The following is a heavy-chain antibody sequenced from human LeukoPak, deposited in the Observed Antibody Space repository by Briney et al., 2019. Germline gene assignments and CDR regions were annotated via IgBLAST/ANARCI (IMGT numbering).Heavy chain of an antibody. CDR1: GYSFTSYW. Sequence: GESLRISCKGSGYSFTSYWISWVRQVPGKGLEWMGRIDPSDSYTNYSPSFQGHVTISADKSISTAYLQWSSLKASDTAMYYCARHGRAYGDCVYYFDYWGQGTLVTVSS. D-gene: IGHD4-17*01. CDR3: ARHGRAYGDCVYYFDY. CDR2: IDPSDSYT. J-gene: IGHJ4*02. V-gene: IGHV5-10-1*01.